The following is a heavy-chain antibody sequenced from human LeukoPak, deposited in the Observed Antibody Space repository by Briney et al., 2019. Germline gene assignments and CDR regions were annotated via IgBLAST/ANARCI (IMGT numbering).Heavy chain of an antibody. CDR2: ISSSGSTI. J-gene: IGHJ5*02. CDR1: GFTFSDYY. Sequence: GGSLRLSCAASGFTFSDYYMSWIRQAPGKGLEWVSYISSSGSTIYYADSVKGRFTISRDNAKNSLYLQMNSLRAEDTAVYYCARERGEWELQNWFDPWGQGTLVTVSS. CDR3: ARERGEWELQNWFDP. D-gene: IGHD1-26*01. V-gene: IGHV3-11*04.